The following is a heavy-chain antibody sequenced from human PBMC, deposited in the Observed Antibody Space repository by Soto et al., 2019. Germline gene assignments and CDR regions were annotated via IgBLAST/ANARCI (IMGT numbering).Heavy chain of an antibody. CDR2: IRSKAYGGTT. D-gene: IGHD6-13*01. J-gene: IGHJ1*01. V-gene: IGHV3-49*04. CDR1: GFTFGDYA. Sequence: GGSLRLSCTASGFTFGDYAMSWVRQAPGKGLEWVGFIRSKAYGGTTEYAASVKGRFTISRDDSKSIAYLQMNSLKTEDTAVYYCTRPDSSREYFQHWGQGTLVTVSS. CDR3: TRPDSSREYFQH.